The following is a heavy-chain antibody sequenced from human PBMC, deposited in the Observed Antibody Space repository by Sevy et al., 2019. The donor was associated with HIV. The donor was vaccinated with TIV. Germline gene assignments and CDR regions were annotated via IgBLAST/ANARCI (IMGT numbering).Heavy chain of an antibody. V-gene: IGHV4-39*01. Sequence: SETLSLTCTVFGGSISSNNYYWGWIRQPPGKGLEWIANILYSGSTYYNPSLKSRVSISVDRSNNQLSLKLSSVTAAGAGVFCWGGPGGGGGGGACFDPWGQGTPVTVSS. CDR1: GGSISSNNYY. D-gene: IGHD1-26*01. J-gene: IGHJ5*02. CDR3: GGPGGGGGGGACFDP. CDR2: ILYSGST.